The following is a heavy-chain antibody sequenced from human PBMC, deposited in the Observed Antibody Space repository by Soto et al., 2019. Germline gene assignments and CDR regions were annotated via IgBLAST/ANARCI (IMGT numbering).Heavy chain of an antibody. Sequence: EVQLVESGGGLVQPGGSLRLSCAASGFTFSSYWMHWVRQAPGKGLAWVSRSNSDGSSTSYADSVKGRFTISRDNAKNTLYLQMNSLRAEDTAVYYCAREGPDCSGGSCYFDYWGQVTLVTVSS. CDR1: GFTFSSYW. V-gene: IGHV3-74*01. CDR3: AREGPDCSGGSCYFDY. J-gene: IGHJ4*02. CDR2: SNSDGSST. D-gene: IGHD2-15*01.